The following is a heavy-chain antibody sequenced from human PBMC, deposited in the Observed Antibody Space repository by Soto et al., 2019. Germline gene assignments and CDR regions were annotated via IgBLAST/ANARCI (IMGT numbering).Heavy chain of an antibody. CDR1: GGSGGFINSSSYH. V-gene: IGHV4-39*01. CDR2: IYYSGST. D-gene: IGHD4-17*01. CDR3: ARHPPYGPLDY. Sequence: SETLSLTCTVSGGSGGFINSSSYHWGWIRQPPGKGLEWIGNIYYSGSTYYNPSLKSRVTISGDTSKNQFSLRLTSVTAADTAVYYCARHPPYGPLDYWGQGTLVTVSS. J-gene: IGHJ4*02.